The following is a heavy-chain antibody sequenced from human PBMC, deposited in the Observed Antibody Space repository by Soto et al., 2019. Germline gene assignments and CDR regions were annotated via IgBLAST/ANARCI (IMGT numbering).Heavy chain of an antibody. CDR1: GYPFTSYG. Sequence: QVQLVQSGAEVKKPGASVKVSCKTSGYPFTSYGINWVRQAPGQGPEWMGWISAYNGKTSYTQKFQGRVTMTTDTSTSTAYLEPRSLRSDDTAVYYCARDRLIAVTGLLHYWGQGTLVPVSS. J-gene: IGHJ4*02. CDR2: ISAYNGKT. V-gene: IGHV1-18*01. D-gene: IGHD6-19*01. CDR3: ARDRLIAVTGLLHY.